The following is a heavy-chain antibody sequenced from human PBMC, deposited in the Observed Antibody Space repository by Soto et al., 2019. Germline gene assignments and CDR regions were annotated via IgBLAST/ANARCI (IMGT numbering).Heavy chain of an antibody. D-gene: IGHD1-26*01. CDR3: ARMRGSYDFDY. CDR2: ISSSTGYI. Sequence: EVQLVESGGGLVKPGGSLRLSCAASGSTFSSYSMNWVRQAPGKGLEWVSSISSSTGYIDYADSVKGRFTISRDNAKNSLYLQMNSLRAEDTAVYYCARMRGSYDFDYWGQGTLVTVSS. J-gene: IGHJ4*02. V-gene: IGHV3-21*01. CDR1: GSTFSSYS.